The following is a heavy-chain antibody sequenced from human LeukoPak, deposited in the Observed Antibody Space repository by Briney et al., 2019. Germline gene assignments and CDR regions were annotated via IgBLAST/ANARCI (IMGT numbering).Heavy chain of an antibody. J-gene: IGHJ1*01. CDR1: GFTFSSYA. D-gene: IGHD3-3*01. V-gene: IGHV3-23*01. CDR3: AKSTDYDFWIFQH. CDR2: ISGSGGST. Sequence: GGSLRLSCAASGFTFSSYAMSWVRQAPGKGLEWVSAISGSGGSTYHADSVKGRFTISRDNSKNTLCLQMNSLRAEDAAVYYCAKSTDYDFWIFQHWGQGTLVIVSS.